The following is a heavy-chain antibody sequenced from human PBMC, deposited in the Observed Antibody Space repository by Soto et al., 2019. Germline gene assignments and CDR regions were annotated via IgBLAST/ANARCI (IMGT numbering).Heavy chain of an antibody. CDR2: IIPIFETA. Sequence: ASVKVSCKASGGTFSSYAISWVRQAPGQGLEWMGGIIPIFETATYAQEFQGRVTISADESTSTAFMELSSLRSEDTAVYYCAKPPRAGFSYGLDVWGQGTTVTVSS. J-gene: IGHJ6*02. CDR3: AKPPRAGFSYGLDV. V-gene: IGHV1-69*13. CDR1: GGTFSSYA.